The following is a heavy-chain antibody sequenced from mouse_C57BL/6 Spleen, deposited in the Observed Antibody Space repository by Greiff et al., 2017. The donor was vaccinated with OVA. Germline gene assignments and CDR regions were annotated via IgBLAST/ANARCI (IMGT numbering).Heavy chain of an antibody. CDR1: GYAFTNYL. CDR2: INPGRGGT. J-gene: IGHJ3*01. D-gene: IGHD3-2*02. CDR3: ARWGSGYVPFAY. Sequence: VQLQQSGAELVRPGTSVKVSCKASGYAFTNYLIEWVKQRPGQGLEWIGVINPGRGGTNYNEKFQGKATLTADKSSSTAYMQLSSLTSEDSAVYFCARWGSGYVPFAYWGQGTLVTVAA. V-gene: IGHV1-54*01.